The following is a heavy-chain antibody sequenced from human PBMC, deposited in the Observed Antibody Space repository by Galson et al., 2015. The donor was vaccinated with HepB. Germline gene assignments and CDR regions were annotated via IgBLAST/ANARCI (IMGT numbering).Heavy chain of an antibody. CDR2: VSGSGGSM. CDR3: AKEGWELLDAFDI. Sequence: FLRLSCAASGFTFSSYGMSWVRQAPGKGLEWVSAVSGSGGSMYYADSVKGRFTVSRDNSKNTLYLQMNSLRAEDTAVYYCAKEGWELLDAFDIWGQGTMVTVSS. CDR1: GFTFSSYG. V-gene: IGHV3-23*01. J-gene: IGHJ3*02. D-gene: IGHD1-26*01.